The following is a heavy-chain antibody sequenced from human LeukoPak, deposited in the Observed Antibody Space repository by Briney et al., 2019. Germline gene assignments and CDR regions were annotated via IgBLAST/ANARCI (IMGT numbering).Heavy chain of an antibody. J-gene: IGHJ5*02. CDR3: ARDYFELLWFGDYNWFDP. D-gene: IGHD3-10*01. CDR1: GYTFTSYG. CDR2: ISAYNGNT. Sequence: ASVKVSCKASGYTFTSYGISWVRQAPGQGLEWMGWISAYNGNTNYAQKLQGRVTMTTDTSTSTAYMELRSLRSDDTAVYYCARDYFELLWFGDYNWFDPWGQGTLVTASS. V-gene: IGHV1-18*01.